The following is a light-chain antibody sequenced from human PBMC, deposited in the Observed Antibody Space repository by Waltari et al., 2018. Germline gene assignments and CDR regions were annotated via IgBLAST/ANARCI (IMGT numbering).Light chain of an antibody. Sequence: QSALTQPASVSGSPGQSITLSCTGASSDLVGYNYVPWYQQHPGEAPKLIIYDVTHRPSGVSNHFSGSMSGNTASLTISGLQAEDEAHYYCSSYTSSSTVIFGGGTKLTVL. CDR2: DVT. J-gene: IGLJ2*01. CDR3: SSYTSSSTVI. CDR1: SSDLVGYNY. V-gene: IGLV2-14*03.